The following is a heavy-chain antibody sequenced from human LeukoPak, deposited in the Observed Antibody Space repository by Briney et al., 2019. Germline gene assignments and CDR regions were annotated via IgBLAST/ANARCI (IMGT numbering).Heavy chain of an antibody. CDR2: ISSSSSTI. D-gene: IGHD2-15*01. Sequence: GRSLRLSCAASGFTFSSYSVNWVRQAPGKGLEWVSYISSSSSTIYYADSVKGRFTISRDNAKNSLYLQMNSLRAEDTAVYYCASSYWAEHAFDIWGQGTMVTGSS. CDR3: ASSYWAEHAFDI. CDR1: GFTFSSYS. J-gene: IGHJ3*02. V-gene: IGHV3-48*04.